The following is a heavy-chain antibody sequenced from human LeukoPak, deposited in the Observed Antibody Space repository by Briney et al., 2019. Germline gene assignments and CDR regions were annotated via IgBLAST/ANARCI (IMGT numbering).Heavy chain of an antibody. Sequence: GGSLRLSCLGSGFVFHYYSMTWVRQAPGKGLEWVSGTNWNAGSTAYADSVKGRFIISRDNAQNSLYLQMNSLKAEDTAFYYCVRDVVNWGRGTLVTVSS. CDR1: GFVFHYYS. CDR2: TNWNAGST. V-gene: IGHV3-20*04. J-gene: IGHJ4*02. CDR3: VRDVVN. D-gene: IGHD3-22*01.